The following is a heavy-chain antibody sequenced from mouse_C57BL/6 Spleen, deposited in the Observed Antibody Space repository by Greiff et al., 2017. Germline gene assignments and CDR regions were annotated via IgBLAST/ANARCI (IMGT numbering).Heavy chain of an antibody. D-gene: IGHD2-2*01. J-gene: IGHJ2*01. CDR2: INPNNGGT. CDR1: GYTFTDYY. CDR3: ERAAQGVNRGGY. V-gene: IGHV1-26*01. Sequence: VQLQQSGPELVKPGASVKISCKASGYTFTDYYMNWVKQSHGKSLEWIGDINPNNGGTSYTQKFKGKATLTVDKSSSTAYMELRSLTSEDSAVYYCERAAQGVNRGGYWGQGTTLTVSS.